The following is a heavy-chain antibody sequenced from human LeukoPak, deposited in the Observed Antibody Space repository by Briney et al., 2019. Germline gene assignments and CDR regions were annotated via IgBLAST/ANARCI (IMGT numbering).Heavy chain of an antibody. Sequence: GESLRISCKGSGHSFASYWIRWVRQMPGKGLEWMGRIDPSDSYTNYSPSFQGHVTISADKSISTAYLQWSSLKASDTAMYYCARQVEDIVVVVAATPHYGMDVWGKGTTVTVSS. CDR2: IDPSDSYT. V-gene: IGHV5-10-1*01. CDR3: ARQVEDIVVVVAATPHYGMDV. CDR1: GHSFASYW. J-gene: IGHJ6*04. D-gene: IGHD2-15*01.